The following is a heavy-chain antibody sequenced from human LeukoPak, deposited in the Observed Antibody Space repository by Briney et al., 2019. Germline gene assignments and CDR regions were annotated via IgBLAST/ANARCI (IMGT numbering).Heavy chain of an antibody. V-gene: IGHV1-18*01. D-gene: IGHD2-21*02. CDR1: GYTFTSYG. CDR3: ARDIVVVTAIPFDY. CDR2: ISAYNGNT. J-gene: IGHJ4*02. Sequence: ASVKVSCKASGYTFTSYGISWVRQAPGQGLEWMGWISAYNGNTNYAQKLQGRVTMTTNTSTSTAYMELRSLRSDDTAVYYCARDIVVVTAIPFDYWGQGTLVTVSS.